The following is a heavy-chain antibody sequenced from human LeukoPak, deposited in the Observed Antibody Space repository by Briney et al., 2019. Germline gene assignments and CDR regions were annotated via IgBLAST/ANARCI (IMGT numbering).Heavy chain of an antibody. D-gene: IGHD3-22*01. CDR3: ARSFDSSGRDAFDI. Sequence: VASVKVSCKASGGTFSSYAISWVRQAPGQGLEWMGGIIPIFGTANYAQKFQGRVTITADESTSTAYMELSSLRSEDTAMYYCARSFDSSGRDAFDIWGQGTMVTVSS. CDR1: GGTFSSYA. J-gene: IGHJ3*02. V-gene: IGHV1-69*13. CDR2: IIPIFGTA.